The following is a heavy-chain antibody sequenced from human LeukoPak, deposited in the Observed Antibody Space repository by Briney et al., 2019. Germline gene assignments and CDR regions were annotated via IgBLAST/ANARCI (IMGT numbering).Heavy chain of an antibody. CDR2: IYYSGST. CDR1: GGSISSSSYY. D-gene: IGHD5-18*01. Sequence: SETLSLTCTVSGGSISSSSYYWGWIRQPPGKGLEWIGSIYYSGSTYYNPSLKSRVTISVDTSKNQFSLKLSSVTAADTAVYYCAREEYSYAPLGYFDYWGQGTLVTVSS. V-gene: IGHV4-39*02. J-gene: IGHJ4*02. CDR3: AREEYSYAPLGYFDY.